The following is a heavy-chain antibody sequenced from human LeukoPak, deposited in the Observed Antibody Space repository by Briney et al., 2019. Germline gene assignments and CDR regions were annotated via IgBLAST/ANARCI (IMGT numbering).Heavy chain of an antibody. Sequence: GGSLRLSCAASGFTVSSNYMSWVRQAPGKGLEWVSVIYSGGSTYYADSVKGRFTISGDNSKNTLYLQMNSLRAEDTAVYYCARESRIAVAGTSWFDPWGQGTLVTVSS. CDR3: ARESRIAVAGTSWFDP. CDR1: GFTVSSNY. D-gene: IGHD6-19*01. CDR2: IYSGGST. J-gene: IGHJ5*02. V-gene: IGHV3-53*01.